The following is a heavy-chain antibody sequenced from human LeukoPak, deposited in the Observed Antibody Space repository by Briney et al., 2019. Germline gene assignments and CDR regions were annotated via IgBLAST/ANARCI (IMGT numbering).Heavy chain of an antibody. CDR1: GESFSGYV. CDR2: ITDSGSS. J-gene: IGHJ5*02. CDR3: ARESGQVVDYNSWFDP. V-gene: IGHV4-34*01. D-gene: IGHD6-6*01. Sequence: SETLSLTCAVYGESFSGYVWTWIRQSPGKGLEWIGDITDSGSSTYNPSLKSRVSISIDTSTNHFSLRLASVTAADTALYYCARESGQVVDYNSWFDPWGQGTLVTVSS.